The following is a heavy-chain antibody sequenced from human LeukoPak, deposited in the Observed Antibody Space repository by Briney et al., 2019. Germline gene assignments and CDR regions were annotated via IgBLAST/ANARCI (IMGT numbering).Heavy chain of an antibody. CDR2: ISSSSSSI. CDR3: ATWGSYGYVFDY. V-gene: IGHV3-21*01. Sequence: EGSLRLSCAASGFTFSSYSMNWVRQAPGKGLEWVSSISSSSSSIYYADSVKGRFTISRDNAKNSLYLQMNSLRAEDTAVYYCATWGSYGYVFDYWGQGTLVSVSS. J-gene: IGHJ4*02. CDR1: GFTFSSYS. D-gene: IGHD5-18*01.